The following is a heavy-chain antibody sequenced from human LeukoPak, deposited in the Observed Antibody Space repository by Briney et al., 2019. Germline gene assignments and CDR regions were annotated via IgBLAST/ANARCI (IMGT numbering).Heavy chain of an antibody. CDR1: GYTFTSYD. J-gene: IGHJ5*02. Sequence: ASVKVSCKASGYTFTSYDINWVRQATGQGLEWMGWINPNSGGTNYAQKFQGRVTMTRDTSISTAYMELSRLRSDDTAVYYCARVAWELLTNNWFDPWGQGALVTVSS. D-gene: IGHD1-26*01. CDR2: INPNSGGT. V-gene: IGHV1-2*02. CDR3: ARVAWELLTNNWFDP.